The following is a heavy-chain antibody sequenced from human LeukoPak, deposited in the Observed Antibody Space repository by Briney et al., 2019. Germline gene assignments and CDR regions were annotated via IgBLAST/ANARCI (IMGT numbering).Heavy chain of an antibody. CDR2: IYYSGST. CDR1: GGSISSYY. V-gene: IGHV4-39*07. CDR3: ARYVTNYYDSSGLRWFDP. D-gene: IGHD3-22*01. Sequence: SETLSLTCTVSGGSISSYYWGWIRQPPGKGLEWIGSIYYSGSTYYNPSLKSRVTISVDTSKNQFSLKLSSVTAADTAVYYCARYVTNYYDSSGLRWFDPWGQGTLVTVSS. J-gene: IGHJ5*02.